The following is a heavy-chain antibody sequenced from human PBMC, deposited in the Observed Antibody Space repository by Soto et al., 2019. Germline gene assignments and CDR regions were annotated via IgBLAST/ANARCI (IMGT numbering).Heavy chain of an antibody. V-gene: IGHV4-31*03. J-gene: IGHJ4*02. CDR3: ARDQGDYGDNGD. D-gene: IGHD4-17*01. CDR1: GGPINSGDHY. Sequence: SETLSLTCTVSGGPINSGDHYWTWIRQHPGKGLEWIGYIYYSGTTYYNPSLKSRVTITVDTSKNRFSLKLNSVNAADTVVYYCARDQGDYGDNGDWGQGTLVTVSS. CDR2: IYYSGTT.